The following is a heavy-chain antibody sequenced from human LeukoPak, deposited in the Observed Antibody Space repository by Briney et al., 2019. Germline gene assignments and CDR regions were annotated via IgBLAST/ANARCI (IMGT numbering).Heavy chain of an antibody. V-gene: IGHV3-49*04. CDR1: GFTFGDYA. Sequence: GGSLRLSCTASGFTFGDYAMTWVRQAPGKGLEWVGFIRSKIYGGTPEYAASVKGRFTISRDDSKGIAYPQMNSLKTEDTAVYYCTRDQTPYYWGQGTLVTVSS. CDR2: IRSKIYGGTP. J-gene: IGHJ4*02. CDR3: TRDQTPYY.